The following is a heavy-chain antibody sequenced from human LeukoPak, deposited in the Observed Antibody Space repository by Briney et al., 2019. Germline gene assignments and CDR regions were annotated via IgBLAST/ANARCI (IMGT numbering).Heavy chain of an antibody. J-gene: IGHJ5*02. Sequence: ASETLSLTCTVSGGSISSGGYYWSWIRQHPGKGLEWIGYIYYSGSTYYNPSLKSRVTISVDTSKNQFSLKLSSVTAADTAVYYCARDRRPAVAGIEMGFDPWGQGTLVTVSS. V-gene: IGHV4-31*03. CDR1: GGSISSGGYY. CDR2: IYYSGST. CDR3: ARDRRPAVAGIEMGFDP. D-gene: IGHD6-19*01.